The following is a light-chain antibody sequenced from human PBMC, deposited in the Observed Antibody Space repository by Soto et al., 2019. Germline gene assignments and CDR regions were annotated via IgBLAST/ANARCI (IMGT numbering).Light chain of an antibody. CDR3: QQRYITLWP. V-gene: IGKV1-39*01. Sequence: DIPMTQYLPSLSASLGDRATXSCRASQRISSYLNWYQQRPGEVRKLLIYAASSGQSGDGSRFSGSGSGTDFTLTTSTLQPEDFAPYYCQQRYITLWPFGQGSKVDLK. J-gene: IGKJ1*01. CDR2: AAS. CDR1: QRISSY.